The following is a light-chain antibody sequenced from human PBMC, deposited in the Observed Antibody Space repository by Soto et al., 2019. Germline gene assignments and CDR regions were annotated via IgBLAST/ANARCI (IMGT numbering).Light chain of an antibody. V-gene: IGKV3-11*01. CDR2: DAS. CDR1: QSISNL. J-gene: IGKJ4*01. Sequence: EIVLTQSPATLSLSPGERATLSCRASQSISNLLAWFQQKPGQAPRLLIYDASNRATGIPARFSGSGSATDFTLTISSLEPEDFAVYYCLQCNNWPLTFGGGTKVEIK. CDR3: LQCNNWPLT.